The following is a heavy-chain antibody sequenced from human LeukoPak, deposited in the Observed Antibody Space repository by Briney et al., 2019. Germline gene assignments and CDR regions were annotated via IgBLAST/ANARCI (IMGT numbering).Heavy chain of an antibody. J-gene: IGHJ4*02. CDR1: GFTVSRNY. D-gene: IGHD3-10*02. V-gene: IGHV3-53*01. CDR3: ARYTSTLYGGFDY. CDR2: IYSGGDT. Sequence: PGGSLRLSCAASGFTVSRNYMSWVRQAPGKGLEWVSIIYSGGDTYYADSVKGRFTISKDSSRNTLHLQMNSLRAEDPAVYYCARYTSTLYGGFDYWGQGTLVTVSS.